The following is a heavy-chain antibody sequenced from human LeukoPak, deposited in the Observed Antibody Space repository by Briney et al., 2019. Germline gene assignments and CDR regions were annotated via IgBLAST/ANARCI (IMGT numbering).Heavy chain of an antibody. CDR1: GGSISSGGYY. D-gene: IGHD3-3*01. Sequence: PSETLSLTCAVSGGSISSGGYYWGWIRQPPGKGLEWIGSIYYSGSTYYNPSLKSRVTISVDTSKNQFSLKLSSVTAADTAVYYCARKRFLEWLSRGDGMDVWGQGTTVTVSS. CDR3: ARKRFLEWLSRGDGMDV. V-gene: IGHV4-39*01. CDR2: IYYSGST. J-gene: IGHJ6*02.